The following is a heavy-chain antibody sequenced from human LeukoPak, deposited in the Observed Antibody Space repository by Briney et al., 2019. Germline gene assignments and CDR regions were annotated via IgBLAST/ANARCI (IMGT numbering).Heavy chain of an antibody. J-gene: IGHJ4*02. Sequence: ASVKVSCKASGGTFSSYAISWVRQAPGQGLEWMGRIIPIFGTANYAQKYQGRVTITTDESTSTAYMELSSLRSEDTAVYYWARDHKGGSYPFDYWGQGTLVTVSS. V-gene: IGHV1-69*05. CDR1: GGTFSSYA. CDR2: IIPIFGTA. D-gene: IGHD1-26*01. CDR3: ARDHKGGSYPFDY.